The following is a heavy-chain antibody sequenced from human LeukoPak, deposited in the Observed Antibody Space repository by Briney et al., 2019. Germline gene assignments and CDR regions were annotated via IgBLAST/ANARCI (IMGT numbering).Heavy chain of an antibody. D-gene: IGHD6-19*01. Sequence: SETLSLTSTVSGGSISSYYWSWIRQPPGKGLEWIGYIYYSGSTNYNPSLKSRVTISVDTSKNQFSLKLSSVTAADTAVYYCARVPTRQWPTGYFDFWGQGTLVTVSS. CDR2: IYYSGST. V-gene: IGHV4-59*01. CDR3: ARVPTRQWPTGYFDF. CDR1: GGSISSYY. J-gene: IGHJ4*02.